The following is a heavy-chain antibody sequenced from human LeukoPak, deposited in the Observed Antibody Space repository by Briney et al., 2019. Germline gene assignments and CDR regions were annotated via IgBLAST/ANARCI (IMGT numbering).Heavy chain of an antibody. Sequence: GESLKISCKASGFRFSDQWIGWVRQKPGKDLEWMGIIYPDGSHTAYSPSFQGQVPISADRSITTAYLHWSSLRASDTAIYYCAIHVVVVTNVPYSFDIWGQGTMVTVSS. CDR3: AIHVVVVTNVPYSFDI. J-gene: IGHJ3*02. D-gene: IGHD2-21*02. CDR2: IYPDGSHT. CDR1: GFRFSDQW. V-gene: IGHV5-51*01.